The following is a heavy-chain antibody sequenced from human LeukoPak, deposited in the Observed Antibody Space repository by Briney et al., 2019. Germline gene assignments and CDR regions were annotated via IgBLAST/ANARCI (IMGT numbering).Heavy chain of an antibody. J-gene: IGHJ4*02. CDR3: ARVHLSFGSGNIYYFDY. CDR1: GYTFTSYG. CDR2: MNPNSGNT. V-gene: IGHV1-8*02. D-gene: IGHD3-10*01. Sequence: ASVKVSCKASGYTFTSYGINWVRQATGQGLEWMGWMNPNSGNTGYAQKFQGRVTMTRNTSISTAYMELSSLRSEDTAVYYCARVHLSFGSGNIYYFDYWGQGALVTVSS.